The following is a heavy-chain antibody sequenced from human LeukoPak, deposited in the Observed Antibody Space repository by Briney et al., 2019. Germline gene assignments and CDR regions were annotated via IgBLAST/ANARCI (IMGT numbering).Heavy chain of an antibody. J-gene: IGHJ5*02. CDR2: ISSSSSTI. CDR3: ARGGSSWYRGENWFDP. CDR1: GFTFSSYS. V-gene: IGHV3-48*02. Sequence: GGPLRLSCAASGFTFSSYSMNWVRQAPGKGLEWVSYISSSSSTIYYADSVKGRFTISRDNAKNSLCLQMNSLRDEDTAVYYCARGGSSWYRGENWFDPWGQGTLVTVSS. D-gene: IGHD6-13*01.